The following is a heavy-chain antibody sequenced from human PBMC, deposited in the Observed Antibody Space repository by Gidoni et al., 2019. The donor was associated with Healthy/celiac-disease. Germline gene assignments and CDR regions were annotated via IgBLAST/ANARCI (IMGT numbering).Heavy chain of an antibody. D-gene: IGHD3-16*02. J-gene: IGHJ4*02. V-gene: IGHV3-15*01. CDR1: GFTFCTAR. CDR2: RKSKTGGGTT. Sequence: EVQLVESGGGLVKPGGSFRFSCAASGFTFCTARMSCVAQGPGRGLEGVGRRKSKTGGGTTGDTARRKGRVNISKDDSKNTMYLQMNSLKTEDTAVYYGTTIVRSREYVWGSYRYLYDVDYWGQGTLVTVSS. CDR3: TTIVRSREYVWGSYRYLYDVDY.